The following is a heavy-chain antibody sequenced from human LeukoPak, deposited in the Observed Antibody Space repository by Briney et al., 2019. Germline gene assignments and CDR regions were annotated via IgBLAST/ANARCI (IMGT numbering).Heavy chain of an antibody. Sequence: SETLSLTCTISGGSISSYYWSWIRQPPGKGLEWIGYIYYRGSTNYNPSLKSRVSTSVDTSKNQFSLKLSSLTSADTAVYYCARDLDDGGNAVYYFDNWGQGTLVTVSS. CDR3: ARDLDDGGNAVYYFDN. D-gene: IGHD4-23*01. CDR1: GGSISSYY. V-gene: IGHV4-59*01. CDR2: IYYRGST. J-gene: IGHJ4*02.